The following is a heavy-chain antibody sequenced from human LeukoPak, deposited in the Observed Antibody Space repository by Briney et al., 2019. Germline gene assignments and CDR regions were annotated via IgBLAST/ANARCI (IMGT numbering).Heavy chain of an antibody. CDR3: ARDPRYYYDSSGYAFDI. V-gene: IGHV3-21*01. J-gene: IGHJ3*02. CDR1: GFTFSSYS. D-gene: IGHD3-22*01. Sequence: PGGSLRLSCAASGFTFSSYSMNWVRQAPGKGLEWVSSISSSSSYIYYADSVKGRFTISRDNAKNSLYLQMNSLRAEDTAVYYCARDPRYYYDSSGYAFDIWGQGTMVTVSS. CDR2: ISSSSSYI.